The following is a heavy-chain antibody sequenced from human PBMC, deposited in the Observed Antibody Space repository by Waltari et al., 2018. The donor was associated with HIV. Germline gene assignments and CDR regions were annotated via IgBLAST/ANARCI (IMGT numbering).Heavy chain of an antibody. D-gene: IGHD2-15*01. V-gene: IGHV1-18*01. J-gene: IGHJ4*02. CDR2: ISAYNGNT. CDR1: GYTFTSYG. CDR3: ARGPAWACRGGSCYYGY. Sequence: QVQLVQSGAEVKKPGASVKVSCKASGYTFTSYGISWVRQAPGQGLEWMGWISAYNGNTNHAQKLQGRVTMTTDTATSTAYMELGSLRSDDTAVYYCARGPAWACRGGSCYYGYWGQGTLVAVSS.